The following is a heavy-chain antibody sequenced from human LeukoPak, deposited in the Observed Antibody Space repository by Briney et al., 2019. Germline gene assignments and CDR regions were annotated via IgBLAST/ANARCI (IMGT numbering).Heavy chain of an antibody. CDR3: ARSQGWFAH. Sequence: PGGSLRLSCAASGFTFSSYEMNWVRQAPGKGLEWVSYISSSGSTIYYAASVKGRFTISRDNAKNSLYLQMNSLRAEDTAVYYCARSQGWFAHWGQGTLVTVSS. CDR1: GFTFSSYE. CDR2: ISSSGSTI. V-gene: IGHV3-48*03. J-gene: IGHJ5*02.